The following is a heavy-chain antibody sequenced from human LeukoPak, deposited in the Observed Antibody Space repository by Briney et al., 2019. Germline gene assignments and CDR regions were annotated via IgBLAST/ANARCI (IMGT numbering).Heavy chain of an antibody. J-gene: IGHJ4*02. D-gene: IGHD6-13*01. CDR2: IFSSDSTI. Sequence: PGGSLRLSCAASGFTFSGYAMNWVRQAPGKGLEWVSHIFSSDSTIGYADSVKGRFTISRDNAKNTLYLQMNSLRAEDTAVHYCVRVGYSSSWYVDYWGQGTLVTVSS. CDR1: GFTFSGYA. CDR3: VRVGYSSSWYVDY. V-gene: IGHV3-48*03.